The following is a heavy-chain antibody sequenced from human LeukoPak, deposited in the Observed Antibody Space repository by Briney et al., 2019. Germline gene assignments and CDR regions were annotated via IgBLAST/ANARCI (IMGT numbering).Heavy chain of an antibody. Sequence: SETLSLTCTVSGGSISSGDYYWSWIRQPPGKGLEWIGYIRYSGRAYYNASLKSRLTISVETSKNQFSLKLSSVSATDTAVYYCARVSGSFGGGFDPWGQGTLVAVSS. J-gene: IGHJ5*02. V-gene: IGHV4-30-4*01. CDR1: GGSISSGDYY. CDR3: ARVSGSFGGGFDP. D-gene: IGHD1-26*01. CDR2: IRYSGRA.